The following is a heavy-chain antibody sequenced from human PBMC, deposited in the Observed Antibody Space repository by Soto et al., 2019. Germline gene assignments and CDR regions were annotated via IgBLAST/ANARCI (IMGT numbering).Heavy chain of an antibody. Sequence: LSETLSLTCTVSGDSISAYFWSWVRQPPGKGLEWIGNIHYNGNTKYNPSLKSRVTMSVDTSKNQFSLKLISVTAADTAKYFCAREGNLGRWLQPLDFWGQGTLVTVSS. D-gene: IGHD5-12*01. J-gene: IGHJ4*02. V-gene: IGHV4-59*01. CDR1: GDSISAYF. CDR3: AREGNLGRWLQPLDF. CDR2: IHYNGNT.